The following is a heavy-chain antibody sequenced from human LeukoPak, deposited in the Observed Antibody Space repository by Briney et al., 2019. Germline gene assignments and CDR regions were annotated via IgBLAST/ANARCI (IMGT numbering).Heavy chain of an antibody. CDR2: IIPIFGTA. CDR3: ARAITMVRGVKSYYYYYMDV. CDR1: ACTFISYA. V-gene: IGHV1-69*01. Sequence: SVTVSCKSSACTFISYAICWVRQAPGQGLEWMGGIIPIFGTANYAQKFQGRVTITADESTSTAYMELSSLRSEDTAVYYCARAITMVRGVKSYYYYYMDVWGKGTTVTVSS. D-gene: IGHD3-10*01. J-gene: IGHJ6*03.